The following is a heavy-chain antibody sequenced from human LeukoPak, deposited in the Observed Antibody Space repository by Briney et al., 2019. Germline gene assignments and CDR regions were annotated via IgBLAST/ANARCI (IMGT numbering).Heavy chain of an antibody. CDR2: ISYDGSNK. V-gene: IGHV3-30*18. Sequence: GGSLRLSCAASGFTFSSYGMHWVRQAPGKGLEWVAVISYDGSNKYYADSVKGRFTISRDNSKNTLYLQMNSLRAEDTAVYYCAKGKWDGITMIVVDYFDYWGQGTLVTVSS. J-gene: IGHJ4*02. CDR1: GFTFSSYG. CDR3: AKGKWDGITMIVVDYFDY. D-gene: IGHD3-22*01.